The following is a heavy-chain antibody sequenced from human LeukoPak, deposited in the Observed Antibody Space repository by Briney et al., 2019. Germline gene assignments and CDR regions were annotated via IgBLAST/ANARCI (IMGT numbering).Heavy chain of an antibody. CDR2: IYHSGST. Sequence: SETLSLTCSVSGYSIDNGYYWAWIRQPPGKGLEWIGSIYHSGSTYYNPSLKSRVTISVDTSKNQFSLKLSSVTAADTAVYYCARDNIVVVAATKAYYFDYWGQGTLVTVSS. CDR3: ARDNIVVVAATKAYYFDY. CDR1: GYSIDNGYY. V-gene: IGHV4-38-2*02. J-gene: IGHJ4*02. D-gene: IGHD2-15*01.